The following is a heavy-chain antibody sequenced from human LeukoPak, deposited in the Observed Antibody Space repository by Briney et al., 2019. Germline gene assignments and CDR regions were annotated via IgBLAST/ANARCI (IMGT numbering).Heavy chain of an antibody. Sequence: SETLSLTCAVYGGSFSGYYWSWIRQPPGKGLEWIGEINHSGSTNYNPSLKSRVTISVATSKNQFSLKLSSVTAADTAVYYCARGSPIVVVPAAKHYYYYGMDVWGKGTTVTVSS. V-gene: IGHV4-34*01. D-gene: IGHD2-2*01. CDR2: INHSGST. CDR1: GGSFSGYY. CDR3: ARGSPIVVVPAAKHYYYYGMDV. J-gene: IGHJ6*04.